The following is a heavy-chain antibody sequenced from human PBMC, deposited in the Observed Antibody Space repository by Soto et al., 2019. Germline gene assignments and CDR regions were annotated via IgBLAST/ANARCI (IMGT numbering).Heavy chain of an antibody. D-gene: IGHD3-10*01. CDR2: IYHSGST. CDR1: DGSISSSIW. V-gene: IGHV4-4*02. Sequence: VQLQESGPGLVKPSGTLSLTCAVSDGSISSSIWWSWVRETPGKGLEWIGEIYHSGSTNYNPSLKSRVTISVDKSKNQFSLKLSSVTAADTAVYYCARLYMVRGVMNWLDPWGQGTLVTVSS. CDR3: ARLYMVRGVMNWLDP. J-gene: IGHJ5*02.